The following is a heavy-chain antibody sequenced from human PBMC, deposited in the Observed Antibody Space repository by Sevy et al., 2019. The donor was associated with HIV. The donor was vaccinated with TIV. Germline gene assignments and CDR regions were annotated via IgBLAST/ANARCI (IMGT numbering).Heavy chain of an antibody. J-gene: IGHJ5*02. CDR3: ARVPHIVVVPAAIHPFDP. Sequence: ASVKVSCMASGYTFTSYGISWVRQAPGQGLEWMGWISAYNGNTNYAQKLQGRVTMTTDTSTSTAYMELRSLRSDDTAVYYCARVPHIVVVPAAIHPFDPWGQGTLVTVSS. CDR2: ISAYNGNT. CDR1: GYTFTSYG. D-gene: IGHD2-2*01. V-gene: IGHV1-18*01.